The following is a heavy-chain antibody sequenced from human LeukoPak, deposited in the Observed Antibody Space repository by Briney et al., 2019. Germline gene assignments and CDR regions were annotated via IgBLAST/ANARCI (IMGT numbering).Heavy chain of an antibody. CDR3: ARHRDYYDT. CDR2: IFSSGSA. J-gene: IGHJ4*01. D-gene: IGHD3-22*01. Sequence: ETLSLTCTVSGASINNNFWTWIRQPPGKGLEWIGYIFSSGSAKYNPSLKSRVTISGDTSKNQISLKLTSVTAADTAVYFCARHRDYYDTWGHGALVTVSS. V-gene: IGHV4-59*08. CDR1: GASINNNF.